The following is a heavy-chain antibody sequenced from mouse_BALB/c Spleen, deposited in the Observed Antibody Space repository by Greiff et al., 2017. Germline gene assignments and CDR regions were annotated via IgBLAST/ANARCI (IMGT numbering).Heavy chain of an antibody. Sequence: EVKVEESGGGLVQPGGSLRLSCATSGFTFTDYYMSWVRQPPGKALEWLGFIRNKANGYTTEYSASVKGRFTISRDNSQSILYLQMNTLRAEDSATYYCARDIGGAWFAYWGQGTLVTVSA. CDR2: IRNKANGYTT. J-gene: IGHJ3*01. CDR3: ARDIGGAWFAY. V-gene: IGHV7-3*02. CDR1: GFTFTDYY.